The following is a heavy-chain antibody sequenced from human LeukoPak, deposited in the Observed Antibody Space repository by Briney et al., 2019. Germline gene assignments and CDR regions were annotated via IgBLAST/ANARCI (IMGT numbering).Heavy chain of an antibody. D-gene: IGHD1-14*01. CDR2: ISHTGIT. V-gene: IGHV4-59*01. Sequence: SETLSLTCTVSGASITNYYWSWIRQPPREGLEWIGYISHTGITNYNPSLESRVIISADTSRNQFSLKLTSMTAADTAVYYCARFRSAADHPDSWGQGTLVTVSS. CDR3: ARFRSAADHPDS. J-gene: IGHJ4*02. CDR1: GASITNYY.